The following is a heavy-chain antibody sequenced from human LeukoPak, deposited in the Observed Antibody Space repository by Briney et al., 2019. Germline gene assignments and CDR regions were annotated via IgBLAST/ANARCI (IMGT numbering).Heavy chain of an antibody. V-gene: IGHV3-33*01. CDR3: ARDFCSGGSCYYFDY. D-gene: IGHD2-15*01. CDR2: IWYDGSYK. CDR1: AFTFSSYG. J-gene: IGHJ4*02. Sequence: PGGSLRLSCAASAFTFSSYGMHWVRQAPGKGLEWVAVIWYDGSYKYYADSVKGRFTISRHNSKNTLYLQMNSLRAEDTAVYTCARDFCSGGSCYYFDYWGQGNLVTVSS.